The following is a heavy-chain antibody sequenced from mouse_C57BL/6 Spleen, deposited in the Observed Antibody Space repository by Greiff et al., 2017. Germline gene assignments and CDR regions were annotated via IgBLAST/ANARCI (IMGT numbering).Heavy chain of an antibody. CDR3: ASRDGYLPYFDY. V-gene: IGHV1-55*01. CDR1: GYTFTSYW. Sequence: QVQLQQPGAELVKPGASVKMSCKASGYTFTSYWITWVKQRPGQGLEWIGDIYPGSGSTNYNEKFKSKATLTVDTSASTAYMQLSSLTSEDSAVYYCASRDGYLPYFDYWGQGTTLTVAS. CDR2: IYPGSGST. J-gene: IGHJ2*01. D-gene: IGHD2-3*01.